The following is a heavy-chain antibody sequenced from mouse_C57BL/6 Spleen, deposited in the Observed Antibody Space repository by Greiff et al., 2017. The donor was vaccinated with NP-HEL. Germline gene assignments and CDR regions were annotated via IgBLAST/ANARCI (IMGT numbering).Heavy chain of an antibody. Sequence: VQLKESGPGMVKPSQSLSLTCTVTGYSITSGYDWHWIRHFPGNKLEWMGYISYSGSTNYNPSLKSRISITHDTSKNHFFLKLNSVTTEDTATYYCARATDYYAMDYWGQGTSVTVSS. J-gene: IGHJ4*01. CDR3: ARATDYYAMDY. V-gene: IGHV3-1*01. CDR2: ISYSGST. CDR1: GYSITSGYD.